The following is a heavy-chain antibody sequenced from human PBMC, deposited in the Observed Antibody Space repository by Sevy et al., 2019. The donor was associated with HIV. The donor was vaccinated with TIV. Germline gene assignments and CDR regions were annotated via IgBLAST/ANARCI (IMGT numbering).Heavy chain of an antibody. CDR3: ANGQKYITQSGFYFYCGMNV. D-gene: IGHD1-20*01. Sequence: GGSLRLSCAASNLTFEDYAMHWVRRAPGKGLEWVSGISWNGADIGFAASVKGRFTISRDNAKSSVYLQINSLTPEDTGVYYCANGQKYITQSGFYFYCGMNVWGQGSTVTVSS. V-gene: IGHV3-9*01. CDR2: ISWNGADI. CDR1: NLTFEDYA. J-gene: IGHJ6*02.